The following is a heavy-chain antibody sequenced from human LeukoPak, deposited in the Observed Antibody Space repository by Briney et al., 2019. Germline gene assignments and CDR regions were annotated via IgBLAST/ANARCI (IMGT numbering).Heavy chain of an antibody. Sequence: ASVKVSCKASGYTFTSYGISWVRQAPGQGLEWMGWISAYNGNTNYAQKLQGRVTMTTDTSTSTAYMELRSLRSDDTAVYYCARGIVVVPAALILFDYWGQGTLVTVSS. V-gene: IGHV1-18*01. CDR3: ARGIVVVPAALILFDY. D-gene: IGHD2-2*01. CDR2: ISAYNGNT. CDR1: GYTFTSYG. J-gene: IGHJ4*02.